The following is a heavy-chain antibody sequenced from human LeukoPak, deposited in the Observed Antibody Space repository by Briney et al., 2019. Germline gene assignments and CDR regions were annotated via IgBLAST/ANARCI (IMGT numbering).Heavy chain of an antibody. CDR2: TTGSGGFT. CDR3: VRSLDY. V-gene: IGHV3-23*01. Sequence: GGSLRLSCAASGFPFSTYAMNWVRQAPGKGLEWVSVTTGSGGFTQYADSVKGRFTISRDNSKNTVYLQMNSLRVEDTALYYCVRSLDYWGQGTLVTVSS. J-gene: IGHJ4*02. CDR1: GFPFSTYA.